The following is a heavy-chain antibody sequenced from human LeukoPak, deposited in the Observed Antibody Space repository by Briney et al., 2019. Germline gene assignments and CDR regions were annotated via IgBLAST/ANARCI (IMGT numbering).Heavy chain of an antibody. CDR1: GGTFSSYA. V-gene: IGHV1-69*05. J-gene: IGHJ4*02. D-gene: IGHD1-14*01. CDR3: AREWQIDNRFDY. Sequence: SVKVSCKASGGTFSSYAISWVRQAPGQGLEWMGRIILIFGTANYAQKFQGRVTITTDESTSTAYMELCSLRSEDTAVYYCAREWQIDNRFDYWGQGTLVTVSS. CDR2: IILIFGTA.